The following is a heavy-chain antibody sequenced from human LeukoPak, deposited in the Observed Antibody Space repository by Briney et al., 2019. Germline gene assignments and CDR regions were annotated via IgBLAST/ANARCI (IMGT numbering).Heavy chain of an antibody. CDR1: GFTFSSYG. V-gene: IGHV3-30*18. J-gene: IGHJ3*02. Sequence: PGGSLRLSCAASGFTFSSYGMHWVRQAPGKGLEWVAVISYDGSNKYYADSVKGRFTISRDNSKNTLYLQMNSLRAEDTAVYYCAKGRLAFDIWGQGTMVTVSS. CDR3: AKGRLAFDI. CDR2: ISYDGSNK.